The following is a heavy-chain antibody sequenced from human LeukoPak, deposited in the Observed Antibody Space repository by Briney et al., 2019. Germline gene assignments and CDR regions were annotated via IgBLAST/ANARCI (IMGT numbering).Heavy chain of an antibody. J-gene: IGHJ4*02. D-gene: IGHD3-3*01. CDR3: AKGSGPFDY. Sequence: PGGSLRLSCAASGFTFSRYAMSWVRQAPGKGLEWVSAISGSGGSTYYADSVKGRFTISRDNSKNSLYLQMNSLRAEDTALYYCAKGSGPFDYWGQGTLVTVSS. V-gene: IGHV3-23*01. CDR1: GFTFSRYA. CDR2: ISGSGGST.